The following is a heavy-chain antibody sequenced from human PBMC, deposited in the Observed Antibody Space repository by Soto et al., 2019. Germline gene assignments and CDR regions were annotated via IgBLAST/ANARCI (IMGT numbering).Heavy chain of an antibody. V-gene: IGHV1-8*01. J-gene: IGHJ4*02. CDR2: MNPNSGNT. CDR1: GYTFTSDD. CDR3: ARGRGLRYFIDY. Sequence: QVQLVQYGAEVKKPGASVNVSCKASGYTFTSDDINWVRQATGQGVEWMGWMNPNSGNTGYAQKFQGRVTMTRNTSISTAYMELSSLRSEDTAVYYCARGRGLRYFIDYWGQGTLVTVSS. D-gene: IGHD3-9*01.